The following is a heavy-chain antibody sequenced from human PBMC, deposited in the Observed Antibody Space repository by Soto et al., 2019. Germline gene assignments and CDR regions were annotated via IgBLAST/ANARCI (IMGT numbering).Heavy chain of an antibody. V-gene: IGHV2-5*02. Sequence: QITLKESGPTLVKPTQTLTLTCTFSGFSLSTNGVGVGWIRQPPGKALEWLVLIYWDDDKRYNPSLKSSLTITKDTSKNQVVLTMTNMDPVDTATYYCAHRRLPNYYFDYWGQGTLVTVSS. CDR2: IYWDDDK. CDR1: GFSLSTNGVG. D-gene: IGHD1-1*01. J-gene: IGHJ4*02. CDR3: AHRRLPNYYFDY.